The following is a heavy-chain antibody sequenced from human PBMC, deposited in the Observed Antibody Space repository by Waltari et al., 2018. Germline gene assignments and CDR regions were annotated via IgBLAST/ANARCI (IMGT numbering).Heavy chain of an antibody. D-gene: IGHD6-19*01. V-gene: IGHV3-21*01. CDR3: ARVGYSSGNDY. CDR1: GFTFSHYS. CDR2: ISSSSSYI. Sequence: EVQLVESGGGLVKPGGSLRLYCAASGFTFSHYSMTWVIQAPGKGLEWVSSISSSSSYIYYADSVKGRFTISRDNAKNSLYLQMNSLRAEDTAVYYCARVGYSSGNDYWGQGTLVTVSS. J-gene: IGHJ4*02.